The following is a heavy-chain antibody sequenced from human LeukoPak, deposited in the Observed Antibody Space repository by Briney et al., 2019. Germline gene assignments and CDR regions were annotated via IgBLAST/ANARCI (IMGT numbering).Heavy chain of an antibody. Sequence: SETLSLTCTVSGGSISTYYWSWIRQPPGKGLEWIGYIYHSGSTKYNPSLKSRVTISVDTSQNQFSLKLSSVTAADTAVYYCARDGYSGSDALWGQGTLVTVSS. CDR2: IYHSGST. CDR3: ARDGYSGSDAL. D-gene: IGHD5-12*01. V-gene: IGHV4-59*01. CDR1: GGSISTYY. J-gene: IGHJ4*02.